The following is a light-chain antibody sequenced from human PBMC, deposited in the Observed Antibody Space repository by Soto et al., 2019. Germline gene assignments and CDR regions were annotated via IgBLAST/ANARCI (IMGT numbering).Light chain of an antibody. J-gene: IGKJ4*01. Sequence: EIVMTQFPATLSLSPGQRATLSCRASQTVGVNLAWYQHKRGQSPRLLIYGASTRATGISDRFSSSGSGTEFTLTISRLQSDDFAVYYCQQYNNWPRQLTFGGGTKVEIK. CDR3: QQYNNWPRQLT. CDR2: GAS. CDR1: QTVGVN. V-gene: IGKV3-15*01.